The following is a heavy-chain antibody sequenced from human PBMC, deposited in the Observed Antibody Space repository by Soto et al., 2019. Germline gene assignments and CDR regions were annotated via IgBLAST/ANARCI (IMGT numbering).Heavy chain of an antibody. J-gene: IGHJ3*02. V-gene: IGHV4-39*01. CDR2: IYYSGST. D-gene: IGHD3-22*01. Sequence: SETLSLTCTFSGCSISSSSYYWGWIRQPPGKGLEWIGSIYYSGSTYYNPSLKSRVTISVDTSKTQFSLKLSSVTAADTAVYYCGGYYYDSSGHLDAFDIWGQGTMVTVSS. CDR1: GCSISSSSYY. CDR3: GGYYYDSSGHLDAFDI.